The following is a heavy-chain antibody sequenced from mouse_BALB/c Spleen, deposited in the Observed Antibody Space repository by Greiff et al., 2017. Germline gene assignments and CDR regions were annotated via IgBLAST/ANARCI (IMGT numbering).Heavy chain of an antibody. V-gene: IGHV2-9*02. J-gene: IGHJ4*01. CDR3: ARRGTTVVEGAMDY. D-gene: IGHD1-1*01. CDR1: GFSLTSYG. Sequence: VKLMESGPGLVAPSQSLSITCTVSGFSLTSYGVHWVRQPPGKGLEWLGVIWAGGSTNYNSALMSRLSISKDNSKSQVFLKMNSLQANDTAIYYCARRGTTVVEGAMDYWGQGTSVTVSS. CDR2: IWAGGST.